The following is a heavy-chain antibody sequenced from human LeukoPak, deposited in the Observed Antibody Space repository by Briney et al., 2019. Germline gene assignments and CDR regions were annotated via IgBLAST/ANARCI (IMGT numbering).Heavy chain of an antibody. CDR2: MNFNSGNT. D-gene: IGHD3-22*01. CDR1: GYTFTSYD. CDR3: ARGGGAYYYDNSGYYRLGFDY. V-gene: IGHV1-8*01. J-gene: IGHJ4*02. Sequence: VALVKVSCKASGYTFTSYDINWVRQAPGLGLEWMGWMNFNSGNTGYAQKFQGRVTMTRNTSISTAYMELSSLRSEDTAVYYCARGGGAYYYDNSGYYRLGFDYWGQGTLVTVSS.